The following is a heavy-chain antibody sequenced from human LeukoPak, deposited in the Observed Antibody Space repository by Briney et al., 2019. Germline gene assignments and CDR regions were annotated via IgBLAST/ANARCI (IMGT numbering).Heavy chain of an antibody. CDR1: GHTFTAYY. CDR2: INPNNGGT. V-gene: IGHV1-2*02. J-gene: IGHJ4*02. D-gene: IGHD3-22*01. Sequence: ASVKVSSKASGHTFTAYYMFWVRQAPGQGLEWMGWINPNNGGTNYAPKFQGRVTMTRDTSISTAYMELSSLRSDDTAVYFCATYYSDTSARDWGQGTLVTVSS. CDR3: ATYYSDTSARD.